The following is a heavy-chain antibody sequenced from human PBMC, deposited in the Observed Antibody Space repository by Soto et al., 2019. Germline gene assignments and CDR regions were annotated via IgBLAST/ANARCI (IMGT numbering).Heavy chain of an antibody. CDR2: IYYSGST. J-gene: IGHJ2*01. CDR3: ARQGGSSWGTIHNWYFDL. Sequence: SETLSLTCTVSGGSISSYYWSWIRQPPGKGLEWIGYIYYSGSTNYNPSLKSRVTISVDTSKNQFSLKLSSVTAADTAVYYCARQGGSSWGTIHNWYFDLWGRGTLVTVSS. CDR1: GGSISSYY. V-gene: IGHV4-59*08. D-gene: IGHD2-2*01.